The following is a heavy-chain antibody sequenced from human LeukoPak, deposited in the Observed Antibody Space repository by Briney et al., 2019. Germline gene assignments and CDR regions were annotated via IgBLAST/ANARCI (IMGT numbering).Heavy chain of an antibody. CDR1: GFTFDDYT. J-gene: IGHJ4*02. V-gene: IGHV3-43*02. CDR3: AKGRAGAFDY. D-gene: IGHD6-13*01. Sequence: GGSLRLSCATSGFTFDDYTMHWVRQAPGKGLEWVSLISGDGGSTYYADSVKGRFTISRDNSKNSLYLQMNSLRTEDTALYYCAKGRAGAFDYWGQGTLVTVSS. CDR2: ISGDGGST.